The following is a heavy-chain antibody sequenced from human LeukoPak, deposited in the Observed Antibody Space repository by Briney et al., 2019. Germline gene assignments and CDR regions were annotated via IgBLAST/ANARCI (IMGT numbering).Heavy chain of an antibody. J-gene: IGHJ4*02. D-gene: IGHD1-14*01. CDR1: GGSICNGGYH. Sequence: SETLSLTCTVWGGSICNGGYHWRWIRQHPGKGLEWIGYIYDSGTTYYNPALQSRVTISVDTSDNQFSLKLRSLTAADTAVYYCARGGDRRGFDYWGQGTLVTVSS. V-gene: IGHV4-31*03. CDR3: ARGGDRRGFDY. CDR2: IYDSGTT.